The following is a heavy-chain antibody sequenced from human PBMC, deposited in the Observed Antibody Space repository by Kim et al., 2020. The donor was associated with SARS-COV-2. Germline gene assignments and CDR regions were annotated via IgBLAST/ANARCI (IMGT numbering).Heavy chain of an antibody. CDR3: ARVPHYDSSGYYFDY. Sequence: GGSLRLSCAASGFTFSSYAMHWVRQAPGKGLEWVAVISYDGSNKYYADSVKGRFTISRDNFKNTLYLQMNSLRAEDTAVYYCARVPHYDSSGYYFDYWGQGTLVTVSS. CDR2: ISYDGSNK. J-gene: IGHJ4*02. D-gene: IGHD3-22*01. CDR1: GFTFSSYA. V-gene: IGHV3-30-3*01.